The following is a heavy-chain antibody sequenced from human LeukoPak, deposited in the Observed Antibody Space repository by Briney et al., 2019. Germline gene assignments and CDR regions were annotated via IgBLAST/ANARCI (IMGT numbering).Heavy chain of an antibody. D-gene: IGHD2-2*01. V-gene: IGHV1-69*13. CDR1: GGTFSSYA. J-gene: IGHJ6*03. CDR2: IIPSFGTA. Sequence: ASVKVSCKASGGTFSSYAISWVRQAPGRGLEWMGGIIPSFGTANYAQKFQGRVTITADESTSTAYMELSSLRSDDAAVYYCAREHIVVVPAAMQKGHYYYYMDVWGKGTTVTISS. CDR3: AREHIVVVPAAMQKGHYYYYMDV.